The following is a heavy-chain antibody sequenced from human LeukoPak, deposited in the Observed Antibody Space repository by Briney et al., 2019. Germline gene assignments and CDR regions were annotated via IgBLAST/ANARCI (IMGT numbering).Heavy chain of an antibody. V-gene: IGHV1-8*01. J-gene: IGHJ4*02. CDR3: ARGLADYYDTSDYYYAVPAH. Sequence: ASVKVSCKASGYTFTTYDITWVRQATGQGLEWMGWMNPNGGDTAYAQKFQGRVPMTRATSISTAYVELSSLRYEETAVYYCARGLADYYDTSDYYYAVPAHWGQGTLVTVSS. CDR2: MNPNGGDT. CDR1: GYTFTTYD. D-gene: IGHD3-22*01.